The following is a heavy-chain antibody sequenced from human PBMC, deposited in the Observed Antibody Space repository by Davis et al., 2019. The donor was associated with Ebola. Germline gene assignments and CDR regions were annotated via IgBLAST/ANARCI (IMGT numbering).Heavy chain of an antibody. V-gene: IGHV3-23*01. D-gene: IGHD3-3*01. CDR3: AKAAYDFWSGYFAESIAAAGTLGDY. Sequence: PGGSLRLSCAASGFTFSRYAMSWVRQAPGKGLEWVSAISGSGGSTYYADSVKGRFTISRDNSKNTLYLQMNSLRAEDTAVYYCAKAAYDFWSGYFAESIAAAGTLGDYWGQGTLVTVSS. CDR2: ISGSGGST. CDR1: GFTFSRYA. J-gene: IGHJ4*02.